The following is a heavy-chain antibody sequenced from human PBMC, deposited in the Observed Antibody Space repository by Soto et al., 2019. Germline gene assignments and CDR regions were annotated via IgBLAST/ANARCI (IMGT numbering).Heavy chain of an antibody. CDR3: ATDSAGRGPFDP. D-gene: IGHD3-10*01. J-gene: IGHJ5*02. CDR2: TYHTGST. V-gene: IGHV4-59*13. CDR1: GGSFGTNY. Sequence: RSLTCTISGGSFGTNYWSRIRQAPGKGLEWIGYTYHTGSTKYNPSLKSRATISVDTSKNQFSLTLNSAAAADTAVYYCATDSAGRGPFDPWGQGILVTVSS.